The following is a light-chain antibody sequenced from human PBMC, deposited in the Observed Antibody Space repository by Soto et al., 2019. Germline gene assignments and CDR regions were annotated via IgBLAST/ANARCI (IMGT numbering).Light chain of an antibody. V-gene: IGLV2-14*03. J-gene: IGLJ3*02. Sequence: QSVLTQPASVSGSPGQSITISCTGTSSDVGAYNHVSWYQQHPGKVPKVMIYEVNNRPSGVSNRFSASKSGNTASLTISGLQDEDEATYYCSSFTSGGTWVFGGGTKVTVL. CDR1: SSDVGAYNH. CDR3: SSFTSGGTWV. CDR2: EVN.